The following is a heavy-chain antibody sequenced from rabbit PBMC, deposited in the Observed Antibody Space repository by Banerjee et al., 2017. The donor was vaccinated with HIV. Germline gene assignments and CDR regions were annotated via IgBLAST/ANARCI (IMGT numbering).Heavy chain of an antibody. CDR3: ARDIIVDQAFYFNL. V-gene: IGHV1S45*01. J-gene: IGHJ4*01. CDR2: IWVGSYGAT. D-gene: IGHD1-1*01. CDR1: GFSFSSGYD. Sequence: QEQLVESGGGLVKPGASLTLTCKASGFSFSSGYDMCWVRQAPGKGLEWIACIWVGSYGATYYATWAKGRFTISLTSSSTVDLQMTSLTAADTATYFCARDIIVDQAFYFNLWGPGTLVTVS.